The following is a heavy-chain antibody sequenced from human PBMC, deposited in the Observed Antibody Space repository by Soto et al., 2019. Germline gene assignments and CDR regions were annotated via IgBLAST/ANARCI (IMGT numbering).Heavy chain of an antibody. Sequence: ESGGGVVQPGRSLTLSCAVSGFTFTSYGMHWVRQAPGKGLEWVTLISYDGSHKYYADSVKGRFTISRDSSKNTLYLLMNSLRPEDTAVYYCAKDRAGYSRGMDVWGQGTTVTVS. V-gene: IGHV3-30*18. CDR2: ISYDGSHK. J-gene: IGHJ6*02. D-gene: IGHD6-13*01. CDR3: AKDRAGYSRGMDV. CDR1: GFTFTSYG.